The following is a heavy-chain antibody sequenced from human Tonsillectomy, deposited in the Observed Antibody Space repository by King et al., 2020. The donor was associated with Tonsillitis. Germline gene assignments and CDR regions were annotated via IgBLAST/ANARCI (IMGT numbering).Heavy chain of an antibody. CDR1: RFTFNSYG. Sequence: QLVQSGGGVVQPGRSLRLSCAASRFTFNSYGMHWVRQAPGKGLEWVALISLDGNNKYYADSVKGRFTISRDNSKNTLYLQMNSLRPEDTAVYFCAKDGTGAVASWGEKYLDYWGPGPLVTVP. J-gene: IGHJ4*02. V-gene: IGHV3-30*18. CDR3: AKDGTGAVASWGEKYLDY. CDR2: ISLDGNNK. D-gene: IGHD6-19*01.